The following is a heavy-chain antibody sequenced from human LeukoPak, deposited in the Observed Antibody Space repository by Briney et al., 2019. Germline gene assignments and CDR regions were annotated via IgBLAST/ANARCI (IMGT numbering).Heavy chain of an antibody. Sequence: GGSLRLSCAASGFTFSSYWMSWVRPAPGKGLEWVANIKQDGSEKYYVDSVKGRFTISRDNAKNSLYLQMNSLRAEDTAVYYCARGPPGLYYYDSSGSPCDYWGQGTLVTVSS. D-gene: IGHD3-22*01. J-gene: IGHJ4*02. CDR3: ARGPPGLYYYDSSGSPCDY. V-gene: IGHV3-7*01. CDR1: GFTFSSYW. CDR2: IKQDGSEK.